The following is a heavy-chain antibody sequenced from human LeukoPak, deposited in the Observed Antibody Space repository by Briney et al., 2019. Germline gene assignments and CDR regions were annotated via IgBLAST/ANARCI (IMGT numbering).Heavy chain of an antibody. CDR1: GFTFSTYW. D-gene: IGHD3-10*01. CDR2: INSDGSST. CDR3: ARGRSITLLRGVAMSDGFDI. Sequence: GGSLRLSCVASGFTFSTYWMHWVRQAPGKGLVWVSRINSDGSSTTYADSVKGRFTISRDNAKNSLYLQMNGLRAEDTAVYYCARGRSITLLRGVAMSDGFDIWGQGAMVTVSS. V-gene: IGHV3-74*01. J-gene: IGHJ3*02.